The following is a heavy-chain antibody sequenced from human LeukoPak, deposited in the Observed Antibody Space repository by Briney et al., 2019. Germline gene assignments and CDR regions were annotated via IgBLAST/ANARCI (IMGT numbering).Heavy chain of an antibody. V-gene: IGHV3-66*01. Sequence: GGSLRLSCAASGFTVGSNYMSWVRQAPGKGLEWVSVIYSGGSTYYADSVKGRFTISRDNSKNTLYLQMDSLRAEDTAVYYCARDYSSSFWSGYQNYGMDVWGQGTTVTVSS. D-gene: IGHD3-3*01. CDR2: IYSGGST. CDR3: ARDYSSSFWSGYQNYGMDV. CDR1: GFTVGSNY. J-gene: IGHJ6*02.